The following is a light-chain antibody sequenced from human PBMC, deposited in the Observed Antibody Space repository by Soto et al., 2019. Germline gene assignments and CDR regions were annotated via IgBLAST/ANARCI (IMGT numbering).Light chain of an antibody. CDR1: SSNIGSNY. CDR2: RNN. Sequence: QTVVTQPPSASGTPGQRVTISCSGSSSNIGSNYVYWYQQLPGTAPKLLIYRNNQRPSGVPDRFSGSKSGTSASLAISGLRSEDEADYYCATWGDSLSAPGVFGGGTKLTVL. J-gene: IGLJ3*02. CDR3: ATWGDSLSAPGV. V-gene: IGLV1-47*01.